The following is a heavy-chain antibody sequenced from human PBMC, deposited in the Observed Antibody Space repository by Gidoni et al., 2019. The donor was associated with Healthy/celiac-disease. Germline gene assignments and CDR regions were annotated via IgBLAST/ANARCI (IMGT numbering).Heavy chain of an antibody. CDR1: GGSFSGYY. Sequence: QVQLQQWGAGLLKPSETLSLTCAVSGGSFSGYYCSWIRQPPGKGLEWIGEINHSGSTNYNPSLKSRVTISVDTSKNQFSLKLSSVTAADTAVYYCARCPDIVVVPAARTNWFDPWGQGTLVTVSS. CDR3: ARCPDIVVVPAARTNWFDP. V-gene: IGHV4-34*01. D-gene: IGHD2-2*01. J-gene: IGHJ5*02. CDR2: INHSGST.